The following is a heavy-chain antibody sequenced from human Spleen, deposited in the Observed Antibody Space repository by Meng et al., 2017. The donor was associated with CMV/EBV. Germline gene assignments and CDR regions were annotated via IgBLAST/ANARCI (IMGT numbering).Heavy chain of an antibody. CDR3: ARSGYYKNWFDP. J-gene: IGHJ5*02. D-gene: IGHD3-3*01. CDR1: GGTFSSYA. V-gene: IGHV1-69*10. Sequence: SCKASGGTFSSYALSWVRPAPGQGLELMGGLIPILGIANYAQKFQGRVTITADKSTSTAYMELGSLRSEDTAVYYCARSGYYKNWFDPWGQGTLVTVSS. CDR2: LIPILGIA.